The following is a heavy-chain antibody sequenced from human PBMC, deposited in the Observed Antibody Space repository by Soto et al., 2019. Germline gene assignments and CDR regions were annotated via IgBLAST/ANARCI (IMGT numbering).Heavy chain of an antibody. Sequence: GASVKVSCKASGYTFTSYYMHWVRQAPGQGLEWMGIINPSGGSTSYAQKFQGRVTMTRDTSTSTVYMELSSLRSEDTAVYYCARSAPKNRITRRQPENWFDPWGQGTLVTVSS. D-gene: IGHD1-1*01. CDR2: INPSGGST. CDR1: GYTFTSYY. CDR3: ARSAPKNRITRRQPENWFDP. J-gene: IGHJ5*02. V-gene: IGHV1-46*01.